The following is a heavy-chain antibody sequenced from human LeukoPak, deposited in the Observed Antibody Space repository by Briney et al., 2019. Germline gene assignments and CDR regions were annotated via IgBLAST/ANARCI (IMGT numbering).Heavy chain of an antibody. CDR1: GFTLSSYS. J-gene: IGHJ4*02. D-gene: IGHD3-22*01. Sequence: GGSLRLSCAASGFTLSSYSMNWVRQAPGKGLEWVSSISSSSSYIYYADSVKGRFTISRDNAKNSLYLQMNSLRAEDTAVYYCARDQGDAPYYYDSSGYYYDYWGQGTLVTVSS. V-gene: IGHV3-21*01. CDR2: ISSSSSYI. CDR3: ARDQGDAPYYYDSSGYYYDY.